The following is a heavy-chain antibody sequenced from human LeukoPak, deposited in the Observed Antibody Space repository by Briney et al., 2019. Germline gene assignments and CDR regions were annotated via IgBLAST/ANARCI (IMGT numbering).Heavy chain of an antibody. D-gene: IGHD6-19*01. CDR3: AKDWRRSSGRYDAFDI. Sequence: GGSLRLSCAASGFTFSSYGMHWVRQASGKGLEWVAVISYDGSNKYYADSVKGRFTISRDNSKNTLYLQMNSLRAEDTALYYCAKDWRRSSGRYDAFDIWGQGTMVTVSS. CDR1: GFTFSSYG. J-gene: IGHJ3*02. V-gene: IGHV3-30*18. CDR2: ISYDGSNK.